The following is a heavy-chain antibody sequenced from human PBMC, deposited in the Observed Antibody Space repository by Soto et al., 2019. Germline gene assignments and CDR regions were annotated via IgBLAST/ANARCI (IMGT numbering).Heavy chain of an antibody. D-gene: IGHD6-13*01. J-gene: IGHJ4*02. CDR3: ARDLAAAGTDNIDY. CDR1: GFAFSSYA. CDR2: ISYDGSNK. V-gene: IGHV3-30-3*01. Sequence: GGSLRLSCAASGFAFSSYAMHWVRQAPGKGLEWVAVISYDGSNKYYADSVKGRFTISRDNSKNTLYLQMNSLRAEDTAVYYCARDLAAAGTDNIDYWGQGTLVTVSS.